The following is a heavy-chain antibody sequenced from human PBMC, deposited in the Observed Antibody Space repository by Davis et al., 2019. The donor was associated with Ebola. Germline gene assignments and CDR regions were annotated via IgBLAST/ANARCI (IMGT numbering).Heavy chain of an antibody. CDR3: AHDSY. D-gene: IGHD3-22*01. CDR1: GFIFKTYT. Sequence: LSLTCAASGFIFKTYTMHWVRQAPGKGLEWVSSISSSSSYIYYADSVKGRFTISRDNAKNSLYLQMNSLRAEDTAVYYCAHDSYWGQGTLVTVSS. J-gene: IGHJ4*01. V-gene: IGHV3-21*01. CDR2: ISSSSSYI.